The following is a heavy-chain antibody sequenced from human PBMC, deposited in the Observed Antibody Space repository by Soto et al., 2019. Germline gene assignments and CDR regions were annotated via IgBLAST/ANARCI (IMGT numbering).Heavy chain of an antibody. D-gene: IGHD6-13*01. CDR3: TRDASRDSSARGWFDP. CDR1: GFTFRSFT. CDR2: ISSNSAYI. J-gene: IGHJ5*02. Sequence: VGSLRLSCAAAGFTFRSFTMNWVRQAPGKGLEWVSTISSNSAYIYYTDALRGRFTISRDNAKNSLHLQMNSLRAEDTAVYYCTRDASRDSSARGWFDPWGPGTLVTVSS. V-gene: IGHV3-21*01.